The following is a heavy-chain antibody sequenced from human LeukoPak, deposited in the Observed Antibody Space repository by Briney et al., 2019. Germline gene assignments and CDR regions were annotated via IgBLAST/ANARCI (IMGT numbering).Heavy chain of an antibody. D-gene: IGHD1-1*01. V-gene: IGHV4-31*03. CDR2: IYYSGST. Sequence: SQTLSLTCTVSGGSISSGGYYWSWIRQHPGKGLEWIGYIYYSGSTYYNPSLKSRVTISVDTSKNQFSLKLSSVTAADTAVYYCARVGTAGSYFDYWGQGTLVTVSS. CDR1: GGSISSGGYY. CDR3: ARVGTAGSYFDY. J-gene: IGHJ4*02.